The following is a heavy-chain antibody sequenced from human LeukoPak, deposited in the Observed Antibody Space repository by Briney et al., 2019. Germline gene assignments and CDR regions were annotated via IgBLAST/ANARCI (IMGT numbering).Heavy chain of an antibody. D-gene: IGHD6-19*01. Sequence: GESLKISCKGSGYYFTNYWTGWIRQMPGKGLEWMGIIYSGDSDTRYSPSFQGQVTISADKSISTAYLQWSSLKASDTAMYYCARAPQFSSGWYGPFDYWGQGSLVTVSS. CDR3: ARAPQFSSGWYGPFDY. V-gene: IGHV5-51*01. J-gene: IGHJ4*02. CDR2: IYSGDSDT. CDR1: GYYFTNYW.